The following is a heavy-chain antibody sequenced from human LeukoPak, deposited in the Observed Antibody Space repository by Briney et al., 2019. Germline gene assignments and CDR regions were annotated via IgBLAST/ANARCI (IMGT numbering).Heavy chain of an antibody. D-gene: IGHD2-2*01. V-gene: IGHV3-7*01. J-gene: IGHJ5*02. CDR1: GFTFSTYW. Sequence: GGSLRLSCAASGFTFSTYWMSWVRQAPGKGLEWVANIKQDGSEKYYLDSVKGRFTISRDNSKNTLYLQMNSLRAEDTAVYYCAKDSLQYCSSTSCYEVNWFDPWGQGTLVTVSS. CDR2: IKQDGSEK. CDR3: AKDSLQYCSSTSCYEVNWFDP.